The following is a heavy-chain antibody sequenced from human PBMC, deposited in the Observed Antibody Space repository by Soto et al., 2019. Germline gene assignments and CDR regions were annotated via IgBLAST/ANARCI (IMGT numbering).Heavy chain of an antibody. D-gene: IGHD2-2*01. Sequence: SVKVDCKKSGGTFSSYAVSWVRQATGQGLEWMRGILHIFGTANYSQKFQVRVTITADKSTSTAYMDLSSLRSEDTAVDYCSRRSPLRGVVVPAATYNWFDPWGQGTMVTVSS. CDR2: ILHIFGTA. CDR3: SRRSPLRGVVVPAATYNWFDP. J-gene: IGHJ5*02. V-gene: IGHV1-69*06. CDR1: GGTFSSYA.